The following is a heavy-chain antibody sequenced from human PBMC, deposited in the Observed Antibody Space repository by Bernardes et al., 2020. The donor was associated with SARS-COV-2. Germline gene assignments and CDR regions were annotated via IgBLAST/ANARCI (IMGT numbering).Heavy chain of an antibody. CDR1: GGSPSGHF. CDR2: INLRGGT. Sequence: SEPLSLTCTVYGGSPSGHFWSWIRQPPGGGLEWIGDINLRGGTDYNPSLESRVTMSVGTSKNQFSLKLTSVTAADTAVYYCASSRHYDFWSGNAYYFDHWGQGTLVTVSS. J-gene: IGHJ4*02. CDR3: ASSRHYDFWSGNAYYFDH. D-gene: IGHD3-3*01. V-gene: IGHV4-34*01.